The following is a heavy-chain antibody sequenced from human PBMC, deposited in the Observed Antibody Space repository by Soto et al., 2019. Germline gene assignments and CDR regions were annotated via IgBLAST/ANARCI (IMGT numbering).Heavy chain of an antibody. D-gene: IGHD6-13*01. V-gene: IGHV3-23*01. J-gene: IGHJ6*02. CDR3: AKDQAGQHLYGMDV. CDR1: GFTFSSYA. CDR2: ISGSGGST. Sequence: EVQLLESGGGLVQPGGSLRLSCAASGFTFSSYAMSWVRQATGKGLEWVSAISGSGGSTYYADSVKVRFTISRDNSKNTLYLQMNSQRAEDTAVYYCAKDQAGQHLYGMDVWGQGTTVTVSS.